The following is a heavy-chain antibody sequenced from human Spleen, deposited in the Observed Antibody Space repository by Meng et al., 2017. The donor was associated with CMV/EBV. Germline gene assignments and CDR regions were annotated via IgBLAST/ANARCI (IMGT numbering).Heavy chain of an antibody. D-gene: IGHD3-10*01. Sequence: SLKISCVASGFRIDDHAMHWVRQVPGKGLEWVSGITWNSEKTAYADSVRGRFTVSRDNANNSLYLQMNSLRAEDTALYYCAKDISPGGPDDAFDIWGQGTMVTVSS. CDR2: ITWNSEKT. CDR3: AKDISPGGPDDAFDI. CDR1: GFRIDDHA. V-gene: IGHV3-9*01. J-gene: IGHJ3*02.